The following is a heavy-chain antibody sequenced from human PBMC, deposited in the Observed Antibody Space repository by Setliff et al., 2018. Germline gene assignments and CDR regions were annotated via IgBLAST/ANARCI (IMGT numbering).Heavy chain of an antibody. CDR1: GGSISSYY. CDR2: IYIGGRA. Sequence: PSETLSLTCTVSGGSISSYYWSWIRQPAGKGLEWIGHIYIGGRANYNPSLPSRVTMSIDTSKNQFSLKLNSVTAADMAVYYCAREQWLDPPGYYYMDVWAKGTTVTVSS. CDR3: AREQWLDPPGYYYMDV. V-gene: IGHV4-4*07. D-gene: IGHD6-19*01. J-gene: IGHJ6*03.